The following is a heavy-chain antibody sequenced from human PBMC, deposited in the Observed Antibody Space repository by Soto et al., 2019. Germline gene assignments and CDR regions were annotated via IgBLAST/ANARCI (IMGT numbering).Heavy chain of an antibody. CDR3: AREGQPAAGTTPHN. CDR1: VFNFSSYA. CDR2: ISYDGRKK. D-gene: IGHD6-13*01. V-gene: IGHV3-30*04. Sequence: TGGSLNLSCAASVFNFSSYAMHWVRQAPGKGLEWVAVISYDGRKKYYADSVKGRFTISRDNSQNTLYVEMTRLSAEDTAVYYCAREGQPAAGTTPHNWGQGTLVTVSS. J-gene: IGHJ4*02.